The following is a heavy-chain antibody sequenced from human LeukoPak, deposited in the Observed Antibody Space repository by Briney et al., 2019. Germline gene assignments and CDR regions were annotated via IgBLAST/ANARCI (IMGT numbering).Heavy chain of an antibody. CDR1: GYTFIGYY. J-gene: IGHJ4*02. CDR2: INPHNGDT. D-gene: IGHD2-15*01. CDR3: ATVRDIVVGGGPYYFDY. V-gene: IGHV1-2*02. Sequence: ASLKVSCKASGYTFIGYYLHCVRHAPGQGLEWMGWINPHNGDTNYAQEFQGRVTMTRDTSISTAYMELSRLKSDDTAVYYCATVRDIVVGGGPYYFDYWGQGTLVTVSS.